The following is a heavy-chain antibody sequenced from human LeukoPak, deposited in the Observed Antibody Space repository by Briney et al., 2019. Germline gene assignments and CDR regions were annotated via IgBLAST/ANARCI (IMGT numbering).Heavy chain of an antibody. CDR3: ARGYSSSWYPYFDY. Sequence: SETLSLTCAVSGGSISSSNWWSWVRQPPGKGLEWIGEIYHSGSTNYNPSLKSRVTISVDKSKNQFSLKLSSVTAADTAVYYCARGYSSSWYPYFDYWGQGTLVTVSS. V-gene: IGHV4-4*02. J-gene: IGHJ4*02. D-gene: IGHD6-13*01. CDR1: GGSISSSNW. CDR2: IYHSGST.